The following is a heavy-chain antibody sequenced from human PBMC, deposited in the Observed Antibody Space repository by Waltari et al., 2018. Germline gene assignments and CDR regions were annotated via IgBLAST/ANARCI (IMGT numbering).Heavy chain of an antibody. CDR1: GYTFPGYY. V-gene: IGHV1-2*06. J-gene: IGHJ4*02. CDR2: INPNSGGT. Sequence: QVQLVQSGAEVKKPGASVKVSCKASGYTFPGYYMHWVRQAPGQGLEWMGRINPNSGGTNYAQKFQGRVTMTRDTSISTAYMELSRLRSDDTAVYYCARGLLWFGSSPGGLDYWGQGTLVTVSS. CDR3: ARGLLWFGSSPGGLDY. D-gene: IGHD3-10*01.